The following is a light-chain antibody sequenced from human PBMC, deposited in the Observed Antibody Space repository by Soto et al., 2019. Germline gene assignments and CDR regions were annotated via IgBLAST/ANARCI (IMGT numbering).Light chain of an antibody. CDR2: EVS. V-gene: IGLV2-8*01. CDR1: SSDVGNYNY. Sequence: QSALTQPPSASGSPGQSVTISCTGTSSDVGNYNYVSWYQQHPGKAPKLMIYEVSKRPSGVPDRFSGSKSGNTASLTVSGLQAEDEADYYCRSFAGDNNVVFGGGTKVTVL. CDR3: RSFAGDNNVV. J-gene: IGLJ3*02.